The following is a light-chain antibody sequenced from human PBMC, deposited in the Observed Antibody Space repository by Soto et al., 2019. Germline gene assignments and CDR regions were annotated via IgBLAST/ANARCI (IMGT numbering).Light chain of an antibody. CDR1: SSDVGDYNY. V-gene: IGLV2-14*03. CDR3: TSYRSSSLVV. Sequence: QSVLTQPASVSGSPGQSITISCTGTSSDVGDYNYVSWYQHHPGKAPKLMIYDVNHRPSGVSDRFSGSKSGNTASLTISGLQAEDEADYFCTSYRSSSLVVFGGGTKVTVL. CDR2: DVN. J-gene: IGLJ2*01.